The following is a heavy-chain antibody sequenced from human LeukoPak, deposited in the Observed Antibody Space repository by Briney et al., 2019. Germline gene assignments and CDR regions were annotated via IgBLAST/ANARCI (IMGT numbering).Heavy chain of an antibody. CDR2: INPNSGGT. CDR3: ARSFVLLWFGELSGYFDY. V-gene: IGHV1-2*02. J-gene: IGHJ4*02. D-gene: IGHD3-10*01. CDR1: GYTFTGYY. Sequence: GASVKVSCKASGYTFTGYYMHWARQAPGQGLEWMGWINPNSGGTNYAQKFQGRVTMTRDTSISTAYVELSRLRSDDTAVYYCARSFVLLWFGELSGYFDYWGQGTLVTVSS.